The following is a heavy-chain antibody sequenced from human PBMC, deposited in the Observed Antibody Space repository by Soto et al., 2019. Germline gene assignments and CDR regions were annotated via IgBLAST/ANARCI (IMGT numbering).Heavy chain of an antibody. CDR1: GYSFISYW. J-gene: IGHJ6*02. D-gene: IGHD6-13*01. CDR3: ARLVPSALVRRMSGYGMDV. V-gene: IGHV5-51*01. Sequence: PGESLKISCKGSGYSFISYWIGWVRQMPGKGLEWMGIIYPGDSDTRYSPSFQGQVTISADKSISTAYLQWSSLKASDTAMYYCARLVPSALVRRMSGYGMDVWGQGTTVTVSS. CDR2: IYPGDSDT.